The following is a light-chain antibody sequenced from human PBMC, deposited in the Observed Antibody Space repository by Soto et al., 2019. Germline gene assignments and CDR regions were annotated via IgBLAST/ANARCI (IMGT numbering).Light chain of an antibody. J-gene: IGKJ5*01. Sequence: DIQMTQSPSSLSASVGDRVTITCRASQSISSYLNWYQQKPGKAPKLLIYAASSLQSGVPSRFRGSGSATDFTLTISSLQPEDFATYYCQQFNNYPITFGQGTRLEIK. CDR2: AAS. CDR1: QSISSY. V-gene: IGKV1-39*01. CDR3: QQFNNYPIT.